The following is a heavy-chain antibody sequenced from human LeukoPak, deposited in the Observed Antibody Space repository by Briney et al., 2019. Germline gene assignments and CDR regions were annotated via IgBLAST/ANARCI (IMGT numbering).Heavy chain of an antibody. CDR3: ARDMCSTTSCYFLGYYYMDV. D-gene: IGHD2-2*01. Sequence: SETLSLTCTVSGGSISSYYWSWIRQPAGKGLEWIGRIYTSGSTNYNPSLKSRVTMSVDTSKNHLSLKLSSVTAADTAVYYCARDMCSTTSCYFLGYYYMDVWGTGTTVTVSS. CDR2: IYTSGST. CDR1: GGSISSYY. J-gene: IGHJ6*03. V-gene: IGHV4-4*07.